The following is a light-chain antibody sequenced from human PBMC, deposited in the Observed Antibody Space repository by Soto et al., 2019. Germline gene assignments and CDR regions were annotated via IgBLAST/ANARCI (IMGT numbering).Light chain of an antibody. CDR2: RNN. Sequence: QSVLTQPPSASGTPGQRVTISCSGSSSNIGSNYVYWYQHVPGTAPKLLIYRNNQRPSGVPDRFSGSKSGTSASLAISGLRSDDEADYYCAASDDSLSGRVFGGGTQLTVL. V-gene: IGLV1-47*01. CDR3: AASDDSLSGRV. J-gene: IGLJ2*01. CDR1: SSNIGSNY.